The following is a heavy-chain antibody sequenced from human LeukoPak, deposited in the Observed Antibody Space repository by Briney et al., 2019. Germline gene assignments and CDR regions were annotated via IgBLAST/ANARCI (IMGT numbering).Heavy chain of an antibody. Sequence: GGSLRLSCAASGFIFRSYAMHWVRQAPGKGLEWVAVISYDGSDKYYADSVKGRFTISRDNSKNTLYLQMNSLRVEDAAVYYCARPYSSGWYGDFDYWGRGTLVTVSS. CDR3: ARPYSSGWYGDFDY. CDR2: ISYDGSDK. D-gene: IGHD6-19*01. J-gene: IGHJ4*02. V-gene: IGHV3-30*04. CDR1: GFIFRSYA.